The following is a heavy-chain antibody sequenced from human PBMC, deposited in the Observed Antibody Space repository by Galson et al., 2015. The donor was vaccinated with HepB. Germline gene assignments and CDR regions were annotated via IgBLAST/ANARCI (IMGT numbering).Heavy chain of an antibody. V-gene: IGHV3-15*01. D-gene: IGHD5-18*01. Sequence: SLRLSCAGSGFTFSDARMSWVRQAPGKGLEWVGRIKSKIGGGTIEYAVSVKGRFTISRDDSKDTLYLQMNSLETEDTAVYYCSTGALHREYSYGFWGQGTLVTVSS. CDR2: IKSKIGGGTI. J-gene: IGHJ4*02. CDR3: STGALHREYSYGF. CDR1: GFTFSDAR.